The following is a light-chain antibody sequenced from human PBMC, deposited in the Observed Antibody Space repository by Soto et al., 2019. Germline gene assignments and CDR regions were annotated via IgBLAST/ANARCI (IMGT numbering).Light chain of an antibody. V-gene: IGKV3-20*01. CDR2: GAS. CDR3: QQYGSSPT. Sequence: EIVFTQSPGTLSLSPGERATLSCRASQSVSSSYLAWYQQKPGQAPTLLICGASSRATGIPARFSGSGSGTDFTLTISRLEPEDFAVYYCQQYGSSPTFGGGTKVEIK. CDR1: QSVSSSY. J-gene: IGKJ4*01.